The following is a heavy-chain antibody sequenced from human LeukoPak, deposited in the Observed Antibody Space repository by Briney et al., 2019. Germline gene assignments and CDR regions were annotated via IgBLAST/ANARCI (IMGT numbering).Heavy chain of an antibody. CDR2: ISGSGGST. V-gene: IGHV3-23*01. D-gene: IGHD3-10*01. CDR3: AKAPYGSGSYYTGAFDI. J-gene: IGHJ3*02. CDR1: GFTFDHYL. Sequence: GGSLRLSCAASGFTFDHYLMSWVRQAPGKGLEWVSAISGSGGSTYYAESVKGRFTVSRDNSKNTLYLQMNSLRAEDTAVYYCAKAPYGSGSYYTGAFDIWGQGTMVTVSS.